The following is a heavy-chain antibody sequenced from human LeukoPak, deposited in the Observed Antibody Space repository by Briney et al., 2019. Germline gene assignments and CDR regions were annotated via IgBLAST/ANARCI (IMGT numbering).Heavy chain of an antibody. Sequence: SETLSLTCSVSGGFISSYYWTWIRQPPGKGLEWIGYRYYSGSTTYNPSLKSRVTISVDTSKSQFSLKLISVTAADTAIYYCARVRGDFETDWGQGTLVTVSS. J-gene: IGHJ1*01. D-gene: IGHD3-16*01. V-gene: IGHV4-59*01. CDR1: GGFISSYY. CDR2: RYYSGST. CDR3: ARVRGDFETD.